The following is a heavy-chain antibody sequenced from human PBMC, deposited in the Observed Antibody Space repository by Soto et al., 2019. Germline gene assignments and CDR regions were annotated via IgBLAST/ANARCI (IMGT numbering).Heavy chain of an antibody. V-gene: IGHV1-69*01. CDR2: IIPILTTP. CDR1: GGTFSIYG. Sequence: QVQLVQSGAEVKKTGSSVKVSCKASGGTFSIYGFSWVRQAPGQGPEWIGGIIPILTTPNYAQKFQDRVTIVADESTTTVYMELSSLTFEDTAVYYCATSVGIAPTGEDGMDVWGQGTSVTVSS. J-gene: IGHJ6*02. D-gene: IGHD2-8*02. CDR3: ATSVGIAPTGEDGMDV.